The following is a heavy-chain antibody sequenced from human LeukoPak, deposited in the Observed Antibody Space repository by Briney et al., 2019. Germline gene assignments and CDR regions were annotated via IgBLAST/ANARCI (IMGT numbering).Heavy chain of an antibody. V-gene: IGHV4-34*01. J-gene: IGHJ4*02. CDR1: GGSLSGYY. CDR3: ASTYIVAPGY. D-gene: IGHD2-15*01. CDR2: INHSGST. Sequence: SETLSLTCAVYGGSLSGYYWSWIRQPPGKGLEWIGEINHSGSTNYNASLKSRVTISVDTSKNQFSLKLSSVTAADTAVYYCASTYIVAPGYWGQGTLVTVSS.